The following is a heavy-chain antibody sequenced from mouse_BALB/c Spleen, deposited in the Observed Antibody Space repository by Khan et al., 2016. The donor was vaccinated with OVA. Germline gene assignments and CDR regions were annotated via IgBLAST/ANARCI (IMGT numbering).Heavy chain of an antibody. Sequence: EVELVESGGGLVQPGGSRKLSCAASRFTFSSFGMHWVRQAPKKGLEWVAYISSGSSTIYYVDTVKGRFTISRDNPKNTLFLQMTSLRYEDTAMYYCARSGGNFHWYFDVWGAGTSVTVSS. D-gene: IGHD2-1*01. CDR2: ISSGSSTI. V-gene: IGHV5-17*02. J-gene: IGHJ1*01. CDR3: ARSGGNFHWYFDV. CDR1: RFTFSSFG.